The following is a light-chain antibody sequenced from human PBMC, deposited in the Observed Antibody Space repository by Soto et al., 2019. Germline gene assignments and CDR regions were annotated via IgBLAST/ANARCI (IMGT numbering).Light chain of an antibody. CDR3: SSYTSNSPRL. Sequence: QSALTQPASVSGSPGQSITISCTGSSSDVGGYNYVSWYQQHSGNAPKLIIYEVTSRPSGVSNRFSGSKSGNTASLTISGLQAEDEADYYCSSYTSNSPRLFGGGTQLTVL. CDR2: EVT. CDR1: SSDVGGYNY. J-gene: IGLJ2*01. V-gene: IGLV2-14*01.